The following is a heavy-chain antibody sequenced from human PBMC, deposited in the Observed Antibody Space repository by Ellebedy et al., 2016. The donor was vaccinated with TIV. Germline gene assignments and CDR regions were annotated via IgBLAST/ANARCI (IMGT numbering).Heavy chain of an antibody. J-gene: IGHJ5*02. CDR3: ATRYVWGSYRHFDP. CDR1: GGTFSSYA. D-gene: IGHD3-16*02. V-gene: IGHV1-8*02. Sequence: ASVKVSCXASGGTFSSYAISWVRQATGQGLEWMGWMNPNSGNTGYAQKFQGRVTMTRNTSISTAYMELSSLRSEDTAVYYCATRYVWGSYRHFDPWGQGTLVTVSS. CDR2: MNPNSGNT.